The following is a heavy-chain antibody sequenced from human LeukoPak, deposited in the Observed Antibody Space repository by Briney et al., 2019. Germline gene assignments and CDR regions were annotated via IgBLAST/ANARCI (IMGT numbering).Heavy chain of an antibody. V-gene: IGHV1-2*02. CDR1: GGTFSSYT. D-gene: IGHD2-2*01. J-gene: IGHJ4*02. CDR3: ARGVARIVVVPAARDTAMVTDPGYFDY. Sequence: GASVKVSCKASGGTFSSYTISWVRQAPGQGLEWIGWINPNSGGTNYAQKFQGRVTMTRDTSISTAYMELSRLRSDDTAVYYCARGVARIVVVPAARDTAMVTDPGYFDYWGQGTLVIVSS. CDR2: INPNSGGT.